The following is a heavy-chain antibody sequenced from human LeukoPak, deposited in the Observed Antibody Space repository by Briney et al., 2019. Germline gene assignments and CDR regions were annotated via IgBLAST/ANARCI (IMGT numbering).Heavy chain of an antibody. Sequence: SETLSLTCTVSGYSIRSGHYWGWIRQPPGKGLEWIGTIHHSGSTYNNPSLKSRVTISVDTSKNQFSLKLSSVTAADTAVYYCARIRCSGGSCSLFDYWGQGTLVTVSS. CDR3: ARIRCSGGSCSLFDY. D-gene: IGHD2-15*01. J-gene: IGHJ4*02. CDR2: IHHSGST. V-gene: IGHV4-38-2*02. CDR1: GYSIRSGHY.